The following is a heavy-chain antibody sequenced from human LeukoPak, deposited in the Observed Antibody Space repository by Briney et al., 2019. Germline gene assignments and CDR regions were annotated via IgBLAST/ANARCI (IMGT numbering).Heavy chain of an antibody. CDR1: GYSFTSYW. Sequence: GESLKISCKGSGYSFTSYWIGWVRQMPGKGLEWMGIIYPGDSDTRYSPSFQGQVTISADKSISTAYLQWCSLKASDTAMYYCARHLGAASLYYCYYMDVWGKGTTVTVSS. D-gene: IGHD6-25*01. CDR3: ARHLGAASLYYCYYMDV. CDR2: IYPGDSDT. J-gene: IGHJ6*03. V-gene: IGHV5-51*01.